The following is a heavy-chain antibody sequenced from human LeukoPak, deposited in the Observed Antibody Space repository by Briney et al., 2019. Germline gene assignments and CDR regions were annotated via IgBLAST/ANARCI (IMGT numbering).Heavy chain of an antibody. D-gene: IGHD3-22*01. J-gene: IGHJ3*02. Sequence: SETLSLTCTVSGGSISSYYWSWIRQPAGKGLEWIGRIYTSGSTNYNPSLKSRVTMSVDTSKNQFSLKLSSVTAADTAVYYCARSPGDYDSPYAFDIWGQGTMVTVSS. V-gene: IGHV4-4*07. CDR3: ARSPGDYDSPYAFDI. CDR2: IYTSGST. CDR1: GGSISSYY.